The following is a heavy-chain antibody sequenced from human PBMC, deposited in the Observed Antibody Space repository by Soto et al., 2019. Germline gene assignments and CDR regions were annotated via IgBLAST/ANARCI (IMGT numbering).Heavy chain of an antibody. CDR2: IIPMLGTP. CDR1: GDTFSMYS. D-gene: IGHD3-22*01. V-gene: IGHV1-69*06. CDR3: ARERSRYDRSGYYRPDY. Sequence: QVQLVQSGAEVKKPGSSVKVSCKVSGDTFSMYSISWVRQAPGQGLEWLGGIIPMLGTPSYAQRFQDRVTITADKDTNTAYMELSSLRSEDTAVYYCARERSRYDRSGYYRPDYWGQGTLVTVSS. J-gene: IGHJ4*02.